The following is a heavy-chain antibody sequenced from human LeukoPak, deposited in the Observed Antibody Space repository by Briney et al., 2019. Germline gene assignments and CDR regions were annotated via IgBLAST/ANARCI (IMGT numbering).Heavy chain of an antibody. V-gene: IGHV1-2*02. CDR1: GYSFTGYY. J-gene: IGHJ5*02. Sequence: GASVKVSCKASGYSFTGYYMHWVRQAPGQGLEWMGWINPNSGGTNYAQKFQGRVTMTRDTSISTAYMELSRLRSDDTAVYYCAREGTYSSSWFRGADPWGQGTLVTVSS. D-gene: IGHD6-13*01. CDR2: INPNSGGT. CDR3: AREGTYSSSWFRGADP.